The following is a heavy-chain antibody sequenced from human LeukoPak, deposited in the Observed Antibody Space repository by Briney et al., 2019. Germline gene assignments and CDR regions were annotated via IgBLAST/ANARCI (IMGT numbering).Heavy chain of an antibody. CDR1: GGSINSGNYY. D-gene: IGHD5-24*01. J-gene: IGHJ5*02. V-gene: IGHV4-31*03. Sequence: KSSETLSLTCTVSGGSINSGNYYWRWIRQHPGKGLEWIGYISYSGSRYYNPPVKSRVTISINLSKNQFSLKLSSVTAADTAVYYCARDLGGDGYNLRNWFDPWGQGTLVTVSS. CDR3: ARDLGGDGYNLRNWFDP. CDR2: ISYSGSR.